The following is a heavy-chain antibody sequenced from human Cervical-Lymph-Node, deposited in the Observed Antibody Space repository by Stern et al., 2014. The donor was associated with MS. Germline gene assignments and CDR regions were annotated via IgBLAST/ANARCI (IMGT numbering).Heavy chain of an antibody. Sequence: QVQLVESGAEVKKPGASVTVSCRTSGYTFIDYYIPWVRQAPGPGLEWMGIINLSDGATTYAQKFQGRVTMTRDTSTNTAYMQLGSLTSEDTAVFFCAREGADNDAFDVWGQGTMVTVSS. CDR2: INLSDGAT. CDR3: AREGADNDAFDV. CDR1: GYTFIDYY. J-gene: IGHJ3*01. D-gene: IGHD1-26*01. V-gene: IGHV1-46*03.